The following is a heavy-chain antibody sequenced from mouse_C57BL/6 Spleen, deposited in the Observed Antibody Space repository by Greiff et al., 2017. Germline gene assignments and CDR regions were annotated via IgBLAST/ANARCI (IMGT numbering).Heavy chain of an antibody. D-gene: IGHD1-1*01. CDR1: GFTFSSYA. V-gene: IGHV5-4*01. Sequence: DVQLQESGGGLVKPGGSLKLSCAASGFTFSSYAMSWVRQTPEKRLEWVATISDGGSYTYYPDNVKGRFTISRDNAKNNLYLQMSHLKSEDTAMYYCARAGRSSYFDYWGQGTTLTVSS. CDR3: ARAGRSSYFDY. CDR2: ISDGGSYT. J-gene: IGHJ2*01.